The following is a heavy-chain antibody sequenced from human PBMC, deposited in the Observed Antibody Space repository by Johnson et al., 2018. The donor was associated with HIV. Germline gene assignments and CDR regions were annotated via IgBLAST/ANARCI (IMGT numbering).Heavy chain of an antibody. Sequence: QVQLVESGGGVVQPGRSLRLSCAASGFTFSSYAMHWVRQAPGKGLEWVAVISYDGSNKYYADSVKGRFTISRDNSKNTLYLQMNSLRAEDTALYYCARERSDGGANWGSHRAFDIWGQGTMVTVSS. J-gene: IGHJ3*02. D-gene: IGHD7-27*01. V-gene: IGHV3-30-3*01. CDR3: ARERSDGGANWGSHRAFDI. CDR2: ISYDGSNK. CDR1: GFTFSSYA.